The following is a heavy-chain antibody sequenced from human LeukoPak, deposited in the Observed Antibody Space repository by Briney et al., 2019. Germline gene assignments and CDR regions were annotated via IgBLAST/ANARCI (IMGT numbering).Heavy chain of an antibody. Sequence: SETLSLTCTVSGYSISNGYYWGWMRQPPGQGLEWIGSTYHSGRTHYNPSLKSRVIISVDTSKNYFSLKLSSVTAADTAMYYCARDETYSDVWSGSAGGGKGNYLDYWGQGILVTVSS. CDR3: ARDETYSDVWSGSAGGGKGNYLDY. CDR2: TYHSGRT. V-gene: IGHV4-38-2*02. CDR1: GYSISNGYY. D-gene: IGHD3-3*01. J-gene: IGHJ4*02.